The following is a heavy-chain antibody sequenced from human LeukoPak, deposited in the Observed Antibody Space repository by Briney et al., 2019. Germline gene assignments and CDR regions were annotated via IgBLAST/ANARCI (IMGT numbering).Heavy chain of an antibody. CDR3: ARSKTTVTSNWFDP. CDR1: GGSVTSYY. CDR2: IHYTGST. J-gene: IGHJ5*02. D-gene: IGHD4-17*01. V-gene: IGHV4-59*08. Sequence: NPSETLSLTCTVSGGSVTSYYWNWIRQPPGKGLEWIGHIHYTGSTSYNPSLKSRVTISVDTSKNHFSLKLSSVTAADTAVYYCARSKTTVTSNWFDPWGQGTLVTVSS.